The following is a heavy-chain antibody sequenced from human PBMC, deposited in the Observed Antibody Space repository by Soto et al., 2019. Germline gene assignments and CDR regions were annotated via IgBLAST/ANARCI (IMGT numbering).Heavy chain of an antibody. CDR2: ISDSGDRT. D-gene: IGHD1-1*01. CDR3: TRSLNIHWQKGFDP. J-gene: IGHJ5*02. V-gene: IGHV3-23*01. Sequence: EVQLLESGGVLVQPGGSLRLSCAASGFSFSSSAMNWVRQAPGKGLEWVSIISDSGDRTHFADSVKGRFTISRDNSKNTLYLQLNSLRAEDTAIYSCTRSLNIHWQKGFDPWGQGTLVTVSS. CDR1: GFSFSSSA.